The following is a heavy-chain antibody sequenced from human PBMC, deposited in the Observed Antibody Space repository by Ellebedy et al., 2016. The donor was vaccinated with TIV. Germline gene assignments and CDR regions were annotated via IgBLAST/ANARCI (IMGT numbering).Heavy chain of an antibody. Sequence: GESLKISCAASGSTFTNYAMSWVRQAPGKGLEWVSAISTSGGSTYYADSVKGRFTVSRDNPNNTLYLQMNSLRAEDTAVYYCAGFRGEAVAGNWFDPWGQGTQVTVSS. D-gene: IGHD6-19*01. J-gene: IGHJ5*02. V-gene: IGHV3-23*01. CDR2: ISTSGGST. CDR3: AGFRGEAVAGNWFDP. CDR1: GSTFTNYA.